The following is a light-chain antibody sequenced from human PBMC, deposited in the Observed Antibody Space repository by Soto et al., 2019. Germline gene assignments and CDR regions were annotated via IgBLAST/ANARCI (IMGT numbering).Light chain of an antibody. V-gene: IGLV2-8*01. CDR2: EVN. J-gene: IGLJ1*01. Sequence: SVLTQPPSASGSPGQSVAISCTGISSDGGGYNYVSWYQQHPGKAPKLMIYEVNKRPSGVPDRFSGSKSGNTASLTVSGLQAEDEADYYCSSYAGSSNVFGTGTKVTVL. CDR3: SSYAGSSNV. CDR1: SSDGGGYNY.